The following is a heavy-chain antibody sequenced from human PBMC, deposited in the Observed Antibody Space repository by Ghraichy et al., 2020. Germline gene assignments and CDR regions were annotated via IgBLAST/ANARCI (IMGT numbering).Heavy chain of an antibody. V-gene: IGHV3-23*01. CDR1: GFTFSSYA. J-gene: IGHJ4*03. CDR2: IGGSSGNT. CDR3: VKDRGPSGSFDY. Sequence: GGSLRLSCAASGFTFSSYAMSWVRQAPGKGLEWVSAIGGSSGNTYYADSVMGRFTISRDNSKNTLYLQMNSLRAEDTAVFYCVKDRGPSGSFDYWSQGTLVTVSS. D-gene: IGHD6-19*01.